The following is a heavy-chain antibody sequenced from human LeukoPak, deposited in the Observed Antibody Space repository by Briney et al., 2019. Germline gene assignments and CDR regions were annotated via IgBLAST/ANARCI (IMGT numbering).Heavy chain of an antibody. D-gene: IGHD2-21*02. CDR3: ARGCSVTGLGYYYYGMDV. V-gene: IGHV1-46*01. CDR1: GNTFTSYY. Sequence: ASVKVSCKASGNTFTSYYMHWVRQAPGQGLEWMGIINPSGGSTSYAQKFQGRVTMTRDTSTSTVYMELSSLRSEDTAVYYCARGCSVTGLGYYYYGMDVWGQGTTVTVSS. CDR2: INPSGGST. J-gene: IGHJ6*02.